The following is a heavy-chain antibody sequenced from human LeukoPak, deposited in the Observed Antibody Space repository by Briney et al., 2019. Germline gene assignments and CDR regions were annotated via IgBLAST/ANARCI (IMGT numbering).Heavy chain of an antibody. V-gene: IGHV3-23*01. D-gene: IGHD4-17*01. J-gene: IGHJ6*03. CDR3: AKDLSYGDTSYFYYYMDV. Sequence: PGGSLRLSCAASGFIYSNFAMNWVRRAPGKGLEWVSVISGSGGSSFYADSVKGRFIISRDNSKNTLYLQMNSLRVEDTAQYYCAKDLSYGDTSYFYYYMDVWGKGTTVTASS. CDR2: ISGSGGSS. CDR1: GFIYSNFA.